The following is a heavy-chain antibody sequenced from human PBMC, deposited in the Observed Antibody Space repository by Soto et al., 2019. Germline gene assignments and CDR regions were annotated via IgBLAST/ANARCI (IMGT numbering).Heavy chain of an antibody. CDR3: ARIRGYWYGLDV. Sequence: EVQLLDPGGGLVQPGGSLRLSCAASGFPLSTYGMTWVRQAPGKGLEWVSAITGTGGNTYYVDSVKGRFTSSRDNSKNMLYLQVNSLRVEDTAVYYCARIRGYWYGLDVWGQGTTVTVSS. CDR1: GFPLSTYG. J-gene: IGHJ6*02. V-gene: IGHV3-23*01. CDR2: ITGTGGNT.